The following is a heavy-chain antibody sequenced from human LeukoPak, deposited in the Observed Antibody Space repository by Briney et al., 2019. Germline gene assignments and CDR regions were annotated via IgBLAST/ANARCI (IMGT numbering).Heavy chain of an antibody. D-gene: IGHD4-17*01. Sequence: ASVKVSCKASGYTFTSYGISWVRQAPGQGLEGMGWISAYNGNTNYAQKLQGRVTMTTDTSTSTAYMELRSLRSDDTAVYYCARESKDYGRKNWFDPWGQGTLVTVSS. CDR3: ARESKDYGRKNWFDP. V-gene: IGHV1-18*04. CDR2: ISAYNGNT. CDR1: GYTFTSYG. J-gene: IGHJ5*02.